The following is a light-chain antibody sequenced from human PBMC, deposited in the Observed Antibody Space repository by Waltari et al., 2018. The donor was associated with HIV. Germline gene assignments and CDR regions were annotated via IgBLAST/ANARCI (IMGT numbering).Light chain of an antibody. Sequence: DIQMTQSPSSLSASVGDSVTITCRASQSINSYLNWYQQKPGKAPKVMIYAASSLQSGVPSRFSGSGSGTDFTLTISSLQPEDFATYYCQQSYSTPQTFGQGTKLEIK. J-gene: IGKJ2*01. CDR1: QSINSY. CDR3: QQSYSTPQT. V-gene: IGKV1-39*01. CDR2: AAS.